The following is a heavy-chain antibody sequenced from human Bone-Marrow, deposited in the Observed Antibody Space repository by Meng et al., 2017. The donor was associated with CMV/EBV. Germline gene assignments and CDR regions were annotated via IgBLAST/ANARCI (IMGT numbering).Heavy chain of an antibody. Sequence: GGSLRLSCGASEFTLSTYAMHWVRQAPGKGLEWVAVISYDGSSQHYADSVKGRFTISRDNSKNTLYLQMNSLRAEDTAVYYCARDRGMTTVTATYYYGMDVWGQGTTVTVSS. V-gene: IGHV3-30-3*01. CDR3: ARDRGMTTVTATYYYGMDV. CDR2: ISYDGSSQ. D-gene: IGHD4-11*01. CDR1: EFTLSTYA. J-gene: IGHJ6*02.